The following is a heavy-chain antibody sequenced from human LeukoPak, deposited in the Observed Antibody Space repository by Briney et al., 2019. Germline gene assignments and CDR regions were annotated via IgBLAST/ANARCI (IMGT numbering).Heavy chain of an antibody. J-gene: IGHJ2*01. D-gene: IGHD6-19*01. CDR3: ARRAPRVAVAGSHWYFDL. CDR1: GGSFSGYY. V-gene: IGHV4-34*01. Sequence: PSEALSLTCAVYGGSFSGYYWSWIRQPPGKGLEWIGEINHSGSTNYNPSLKSRVTISVDTSKNQFSLKLSSVTAADTAVYYCARRAPRVAVAGSHWYFDLWGRGTLVTVSS. CDR2: INHSGST.